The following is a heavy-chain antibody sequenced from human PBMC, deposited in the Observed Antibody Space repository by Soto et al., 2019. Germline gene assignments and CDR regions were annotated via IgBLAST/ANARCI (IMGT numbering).Heavy chain of an antibody. J-gene: IGHJ4*02. Sequence: GGSLRLSCAASGFTFCRYGLNWVRQAPGKRLKWVSSISSSSSYIYYADSVKGRFTISRDNAKNSLYLQMNSLRAEVTAVYYWARDQYCSSTSCPPDYWGQGTLVTVSS. CDR1: GFTFCRYG. V-gene: IGHV3-21*01. CDR3: ARDQYCSSTSCPPDY. D-gene: IGHD2-2*01. CDR2: ISSSSSYI.